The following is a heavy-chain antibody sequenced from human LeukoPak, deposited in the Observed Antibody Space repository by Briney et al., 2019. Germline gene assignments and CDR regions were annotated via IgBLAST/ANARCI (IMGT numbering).Heavy chain of an antibody. J-gene: IGHJ6*02. CDR1: GYTFTSYY. Sequence: ASVKVSCKASGYTFTSYYMHWVRQAPGQGLEWMGIINPSGGSTSYAQKFQGRVTMTRDTSTSTVYMELSSLRSEDTAVYYCARAEVVVVAATDYYYGMDVWGQGTTVTVSS. V-gene: IGHV1-46*01. CDR2: INPSGGST. CDR3: ARAEVVVVAATDYYYGMDV. D-gene: IGHD2-15*01.